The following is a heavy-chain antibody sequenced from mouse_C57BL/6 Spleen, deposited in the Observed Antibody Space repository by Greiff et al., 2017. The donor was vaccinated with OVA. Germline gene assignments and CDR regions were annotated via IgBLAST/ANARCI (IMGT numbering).Heavy chain of an antibody. J-gene: IGHJ1*03. Sequence: VQLQESGAELVRPGTSVKVSCKASGYAFTNYLIEWVKQRPGQGLEWIGVINPGSGGTNYNEKFKGKATLTADKSSSTAYMQLSSLTSEDSAVYFCARSHYGSSPRYFDVWGTGTTVTVSS. V-gene: IGHV1-54*01. CDR1: GYAFTNYL. CDR2: INPGSGGT. CDR3: ARSHYGSSPRYFDV. D-gene: IGHD1-1*01.